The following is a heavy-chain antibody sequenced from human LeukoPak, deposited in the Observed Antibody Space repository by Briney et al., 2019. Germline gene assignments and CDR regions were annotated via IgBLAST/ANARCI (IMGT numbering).Heavy chain of an antibody. CDR3: VRGYFGDYGLYFDY. J-gene: IGHJ4*02. V-gene: IGHV4-4*07. CDR1: GGSISSYS. D-gene: IGHD4-17*01. CDR2: IYSSATT. Sequence: PSETLSLTCTVSGGSISSYSWNWIRQPAGKGLEWIGRIYSSATTNYNPSLKSRVTMSVDTSNNHFSLKLNSVTAADTAVYFCVRGYFGDYGLYFDYWGQGILVTVSP.